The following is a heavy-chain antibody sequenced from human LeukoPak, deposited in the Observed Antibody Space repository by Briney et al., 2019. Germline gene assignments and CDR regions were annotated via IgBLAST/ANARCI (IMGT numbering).Heavy chain of an antibody. CDR3: ARDSSQWRPYYFDY. CDR1: GFTFSSYS. Sequence: GGSLRLSCAASGFTFSSYSMNWVRQAPGKGLEWVSSISSSSSYIYYADSVKGQFTISRDNAKNSLYLQMNSLRAEDTAVYYCARDSSQWRPYYFDYWGQGTLVTVSS. V-gene: IGHV3-21*01. D-gene: IGHD6-19*01. CDR2: ISSSSSYI. J-gene: IGHJ4*02.